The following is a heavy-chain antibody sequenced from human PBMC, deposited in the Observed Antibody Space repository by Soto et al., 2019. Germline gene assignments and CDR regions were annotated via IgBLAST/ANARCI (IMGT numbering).Heavy chain of an antibody. CDR2: ISASGGST. J-gene: IGHJ5*02. Sequence: PGGSLRLSCAASKFVFTSFDMSWVRQAPGKGLERVSVISASGGSTNYADFAKGRFIVSQDNYKNMLYLKMNSLSVADTALYYCAKDAPPVLQFSHAPRGQRTLSTASS. CDR3: AKDAPPVLQFSHAP. V-gene: IGHV3-23*01. D-gene: IGHD3-3*01. CDR1: KFVFTSFD.